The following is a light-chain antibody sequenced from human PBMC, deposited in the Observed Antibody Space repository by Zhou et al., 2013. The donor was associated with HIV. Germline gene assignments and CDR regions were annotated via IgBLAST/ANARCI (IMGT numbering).Light chain of an antibody. J-gene: IGKJ3*01. Sequence: DIQMTQSSSSLSASVGDRITITCRANQSISTFLNWYQHKLGKAPKLLIYAASILQSGVPSRFIGSGSGTDFTLTISSLQPEDFATYYCQQSYGTLLTFGPGTKVDIK. V-gene: IGKV1-39*01. CDR1: QSISTF. CDR2: AAS. CDR3: QQSYGTLLT.